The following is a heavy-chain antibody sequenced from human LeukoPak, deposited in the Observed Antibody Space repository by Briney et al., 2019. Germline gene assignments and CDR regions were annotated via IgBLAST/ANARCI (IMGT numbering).Heavy chain of an antibody. V-gene: IGHV3-21*01. Sequence: GGSLRLSCAVSGFTFSGYAMTWVRLAPGKGLEWVSSISSSSSYIYYADSVKGRFTISRDNAKNSLYLQMNSLRAEDTAVYYCARGCSGGSCSLAFDIWGQGTMVTVSS. CDR1: GFTFSGYA. CDR3: ARGCSGGSCSLAFDI. CDR2: ISSSSSYI. J-gene: IGHJ3*02. D-gene: IGHD2-15*01.